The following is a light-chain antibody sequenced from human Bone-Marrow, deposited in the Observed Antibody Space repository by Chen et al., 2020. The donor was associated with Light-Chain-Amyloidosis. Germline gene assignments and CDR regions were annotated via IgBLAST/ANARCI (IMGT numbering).Light chain of an antibody. V-gene: IGKV4-1*01. J-gene: IGKJ1*01. CDR2: WAS. CDR1: QSILYSPRKKDY. Sequence: DIVMTQSPDSLAVSLGERATINCTSSQSILYSPRKKDYLAWYQHKPGQPPKLLIYWASIRESGVPDRFSGSGSGTDFTLTISSLQAEDVAVYFCQQYYRAKTFGQGTKVEIK. CDR3: QQYYRAKT.